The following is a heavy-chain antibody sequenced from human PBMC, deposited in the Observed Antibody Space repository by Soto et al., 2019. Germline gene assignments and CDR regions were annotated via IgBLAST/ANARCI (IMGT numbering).Heavy chain of an antibody. Sequence: EVQLVESGGGLVQPGGSLRLSCAASGFTFSSYSMNWVRQAPGKGLEWVSYISSSSSFIYYADSVKGRITISRDNAKNSMYLQMNSLRDEDTAVYYCARGPTGDCGGDCHPDYWGQGTLVTVSS. D-gene: IGHD2-21*02. CDR2: ISSSSSFI. J-gene: IGHJ4*02. CDR3: ARGPTGDCGGDCHPDY. V-gene: IGHV3-48*02. CDR1: GFTFSSYS.